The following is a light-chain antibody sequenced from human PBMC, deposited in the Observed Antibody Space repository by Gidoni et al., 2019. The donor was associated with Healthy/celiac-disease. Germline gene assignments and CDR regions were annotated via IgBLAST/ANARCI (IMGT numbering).Light chain of an antibody. Sequence: DIQMTQSPSTLSASVGDRVTITCRASQSISSWLAWYQQKPGKAPKLLSYDASSLESGVPSRFSGSGSGTECTRTISSLQPDDFATYYCQQYKSYSGTFGQGTKVEIK. CDR2: DAS. J-gene: IGKJ1*01. CDR3: QQYKSYSGT. V-gene: IGKV1-5*01. CDR1: QSISSW.